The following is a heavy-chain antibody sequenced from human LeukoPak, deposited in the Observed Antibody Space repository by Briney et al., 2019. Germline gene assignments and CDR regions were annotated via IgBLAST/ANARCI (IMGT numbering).Heavy chain of an antibody. CDR3: ARQEIRYFQH. CDR1: GGSISSSSYY. J-gene: IGHJ1*01. D-gene: IGHD5-24*01. V-gene: IGHV4-39*01. Sequence: SETPSLTCTVSGGSISSSSYYWGWIRQPPGKGLEWIGSIYYSGSTYYNPSLKSRVTISVDTSKNQFSLKLSSVTAADTAVYYCARQEIRYFQHWGQGTLVTVSS. CDR2: IYYSGST.